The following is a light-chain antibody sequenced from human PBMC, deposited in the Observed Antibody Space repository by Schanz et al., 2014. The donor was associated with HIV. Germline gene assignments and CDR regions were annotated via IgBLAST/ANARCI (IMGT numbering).Light chain of an antibody. CDR2: DTN. V-gene: IGLV7-46*01. Sequence: QAVVTQEPSLTVSPGGTVTLTCGSSTGAVTSGHYAYWFQQKPGQAPRTLIHDTNNRHSWTPARFSGSLLGGKAALTLSGAQPEDEADYYCLLSYSAARHVVFGGGTQLTVL. J-gene: IGLJ2*01. CDR1: TGAVTSGHY. CDR3: LLSYSAARHVV.